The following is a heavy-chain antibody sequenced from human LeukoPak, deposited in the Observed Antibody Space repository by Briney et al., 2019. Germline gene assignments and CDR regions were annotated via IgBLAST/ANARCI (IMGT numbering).Heavy chain of an antibody. CDR3: ARDSPVSAFDY. CDR1: GFTFSTYW. Sequence: GGSLRLSCAASGFTFSTYWMSWVRQAPGKGLEWVAVIKQDGTEKYYVDSVKGRFTISRDNAKNSLYLQMNSLTAEDTAVYYCARDSPVSAFDYWGQGTLVTVSS. CDR2: IKQDGTEK. V-gene: IGHV3-7*03. J-gene: IGHJ4*02. D-gene: IGHD3-16*02.